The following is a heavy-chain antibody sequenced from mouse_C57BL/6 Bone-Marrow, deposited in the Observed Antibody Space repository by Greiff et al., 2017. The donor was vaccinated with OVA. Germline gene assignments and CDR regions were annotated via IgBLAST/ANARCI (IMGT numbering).Heavy chain of an antibody. J-gene: IGHJ1*03. CDR1: GYTFTSYW. V-gene: IGHV1-53*01. Sequence: QVQLKQPGPELVKPGASVKLSCKASGYTFTSYWMHWVKQRPGQGLEWIGNINPSNGGTNYNEKFKSKATLTVDKSSSTAYMQLSSLTSEDSAVYYCARDYFSYGYFDVWGTGTTVTVSS. D-gene: IGHD1-1*01. CDR3: ARDYFSYGYFDV. CDR2: INPSNGGT.